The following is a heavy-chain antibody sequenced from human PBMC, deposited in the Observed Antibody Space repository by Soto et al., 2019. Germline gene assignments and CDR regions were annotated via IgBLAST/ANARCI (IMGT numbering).Heavy chain of an antibody. CDR2: INADNGNT. CDR3: ARGPLYFDY. V-gene: IGHV1-3*01. Sequence: ASVKVSCKASGYTFTSYAMHWVRQAPGQRLEWMGWINADNGNTKYSQKFQGWVTITRDTSASTAYMELSRLRSDDTAVYYCARGPLYFDYWGQGTLVTVSS. CDR1: GYTFTSYA. J-gene: IGHJ4*02.